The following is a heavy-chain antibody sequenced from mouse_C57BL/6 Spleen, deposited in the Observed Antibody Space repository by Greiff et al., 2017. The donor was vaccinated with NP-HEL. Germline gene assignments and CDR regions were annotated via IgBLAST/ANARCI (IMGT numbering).Heavy chain of an antibody. D-gene: IGHD1-1*01. CDR3: ARRDYGSTSYWYFDV. CDR2: IHPNSGST. V-gene: IGHV1-64*01. CDR1: GYTFTSYW. J-gene: IGHJ1*03. Sequence: VKLQQPGAELVKPGASVKLSCKASGYTFTSYWMHWVKQRPGQGLEWIGMIHPNSGSTNYNEKFKSKATLTVDKSSSTAYMQLSSLTSEDSAVYYCARRDYGSTSYWYFDVWGTGTTVTVSS.